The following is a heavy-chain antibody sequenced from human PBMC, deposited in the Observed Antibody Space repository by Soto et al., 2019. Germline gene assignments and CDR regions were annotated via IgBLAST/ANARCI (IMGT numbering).Heavy chain of an antibody. J-gene: IGHJ6*02. D-gene: IGHD3-3*01. CDR1: GFTFSSNA. Sequence: GGSLRLSCAASGFTFSSNAMSWVRQAPGKGLEWVSAISGSGGSTYYADSVKSRLTITRDNTKNTLYLKMNSLRAEDTAVYYFAREPDWSGYYWNYYYYYGMDVWGQGTTVTVSS. CDR3: AREPDWSGYYWNYYYYYGMDV. CDR2: ISGSGGST. V-gene: IGHV3-23*01.